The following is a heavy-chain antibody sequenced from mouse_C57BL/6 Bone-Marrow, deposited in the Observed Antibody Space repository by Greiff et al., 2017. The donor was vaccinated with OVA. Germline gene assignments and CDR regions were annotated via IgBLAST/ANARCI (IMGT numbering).Heavy chain of an antibody. CDR1: GYAFTNSL. CDR3: ASPLYYGSSSHAMDY. CDR2: INPGSGGP. J-gene: IGHJ4*01. D-gene: IGHD1-1*01. V-gene: IGHV1-54*01. Sequence: QVQLKQSGAELVRPGTSVKVSCKASGYAFTNSLIEWVKQRPGQGLEWIGVINPGSGGPNYNEQFKGKATLTADKSSSTAYMQLSSLTSEDAAVYFCASPLYYGSSSHAMDYWGQGTSVTVSS.